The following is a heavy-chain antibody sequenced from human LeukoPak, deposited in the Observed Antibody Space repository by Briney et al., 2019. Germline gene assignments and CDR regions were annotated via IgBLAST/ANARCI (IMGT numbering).Heavy chain of an antibody. D-gene: IGHD2-15*01. CDR3: AREGCRGGSCYKWFDP. J-gene: IGHJ5*02. CDR2: INPKSGGI. CDR1: GYTFTAYY. V-gene: IGHV1-2*02. Sequence: GASVKVFCKATGYTFTAYYMQWVRQAPGQGLEWMGWINPKSGGINYVQKFQGRITMTTDTSISTVYMELSRLTFDDTAVYYCAREGCRGGSCYKWFDPWGQGTLVTVSP.